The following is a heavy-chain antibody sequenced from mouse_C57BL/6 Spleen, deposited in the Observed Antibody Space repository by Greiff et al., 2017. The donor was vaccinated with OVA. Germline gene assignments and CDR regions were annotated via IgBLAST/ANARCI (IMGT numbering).Heavy chain of an antibody. CDR2: ISSGSSTI. CDR1: GFTFSDYG. V-gene: IGHV5-17*01. CDR3: ANDWFAY. Sequence: VKVVESGGGLVKPGGSLTLSCAASGFTFSDYGMHWVRQAPEKGLEWVAYISSGSSTIYYADTVKGRFTISRDNAKNTRFLQMTSLRSEDTAMDYCANDWFAYWGQGTLVTVSA. J-gene: IGHJ3*01.